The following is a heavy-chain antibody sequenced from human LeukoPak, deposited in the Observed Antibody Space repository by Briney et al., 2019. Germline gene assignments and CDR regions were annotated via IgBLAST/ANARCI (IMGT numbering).Heavy chain of an antibody. V-gene: IGHV3-48*04. CDR1: GFTLSSYS. D-gene: IGHD6-13*01. Sequence: GGSLRLSCAASGFTLSSYSMNWVRQAPGKGLEWVSYISSSSSTIYYADSVKGRFTISRDNAKNSLYLQMNSLRAEDTAVYYCAREYGSSWYWGAFDYWGQGTLVTVSS. J-gene: IGHJ4*02. CDR3: AREYGSSWYWGAFDY. CDR2: ISSSSSTI.